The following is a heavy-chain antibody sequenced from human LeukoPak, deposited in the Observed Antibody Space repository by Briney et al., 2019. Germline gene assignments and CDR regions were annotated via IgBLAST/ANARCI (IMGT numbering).Heavy chain of an antibody. J-gene: IGHJ4*02. Sequence: GGSLRLSCAASGFTFSSFWMNWVRQAPGKGLEWVANIKHDGSEKYYVDSVKGRFTISRDNSKNTLYLQTNTLRDEDTAVYYCAKASSNYFYYFEYWGQGTLVTVSS. CDR2: IKHDGSEK. V-gene: IGHV3-7*02. D-gene: IGHD2/OR15-2a*01. CDR1: GFTFSSFW. CDR3: AKASSNYFYYFEY.